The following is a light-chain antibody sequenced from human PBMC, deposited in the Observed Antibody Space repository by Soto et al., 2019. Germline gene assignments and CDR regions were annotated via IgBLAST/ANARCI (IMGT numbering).Light chain of an antibody. Sequence: EIVLTQSPATLSLSPGERATLSCRASQSVSSYLAWYQQKPGQAPRLLIYDASNRATGVPARFSGSRSGTEFTLTINSLQSEDFAVYYCQRYNNWPLTFGGATKVESK. J-gene: IGKJ4*01. CDR1: QSVSSY. CDR2: DAS. CDR3: QRYNNWPLT. V-gene: IGKV3-11*01.